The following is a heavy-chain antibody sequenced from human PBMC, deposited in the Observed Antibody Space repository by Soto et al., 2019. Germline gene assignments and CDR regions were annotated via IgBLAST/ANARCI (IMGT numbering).Heavy chain of an antibody. CDR1: GDSISSSSYY. V-gene: IGHV4-39*01. D-gene: IGHD6-13*01. Sequence: PSETLSLTCTVSGDSISSSSYYWGWIRQPPGKGLEWIGSVYYSGSTYYNPSLKSRVTISIDTSKNQFSLKLSSVTAADTAVYYCARRGGYSSWYAFDYWGQGTLVTVSS. J-gene: IGHJ4*02. CDR3: ARRGGYSSWYAFDY. CDR2: VYYSGST.